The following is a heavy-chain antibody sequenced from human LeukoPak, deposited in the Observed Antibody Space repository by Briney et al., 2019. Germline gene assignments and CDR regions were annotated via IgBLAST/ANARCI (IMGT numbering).Heavy chain of an antibody. J-gene: IGHJ4*02. CDR3: ARARWDLVVIDY. Sequence: ASVKVSCKASGYTFTGYYMHWVRQAPGQGLEWMGWINPNSGGTNYAQKFQGRVTMTRDTSISTAYMELSRLRSDDTAVYYCARARWDLVVIDYWGQGTLVTVSS. D-gene: IGHD3-22*01. CDR2: INPNSGGT. V-gene: IGHV1-2*02. CDR1: GYTFTGYY.